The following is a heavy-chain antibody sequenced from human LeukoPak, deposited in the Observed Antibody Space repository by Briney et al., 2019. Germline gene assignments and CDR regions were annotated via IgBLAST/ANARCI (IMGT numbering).Heavy chain of an antibody. CDR2: INPNSGGT. CDR3: ATPHLKQWLRKEDYYYGMDV. D-gene: IGHD6-19*01. V-gene: IGHV1-2*02. Sequence: ASVKVSCKASGYTFTGYYMHWVRQAPGQGLEWMGWINPNSGGTNYAQKFQGRVTMTRDTSISTAYMELSRLRSDDTAVYYCATPHLKQWLRKEDYYYGMDVWGQGTTVTVSS. CDR1: GYTFTGYY. J-gene: IGHJ6*02.